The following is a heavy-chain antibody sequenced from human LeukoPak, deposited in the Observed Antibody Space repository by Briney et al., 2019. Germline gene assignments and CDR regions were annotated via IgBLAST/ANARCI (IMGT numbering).Heavy chain of an antibody. J-gene: IGHJ4*02. D-gene: IGHD2-15*01. CDR1: GFTFRNYA. CDR2: IYSGGST. CDR3: ASEAGYCSGGSCEY. Sequence: GGSLRLSCVASGFTFRNYAMSWVRQAPGKGLEWVSVIYSGGSTYYADSVKGRFTISRDNSKNTLYLQMNSLRAEDTAVYYCASEAGYCSGGSCEYWGQGTLVTVSS. V-gene: IGHV3-53*01.